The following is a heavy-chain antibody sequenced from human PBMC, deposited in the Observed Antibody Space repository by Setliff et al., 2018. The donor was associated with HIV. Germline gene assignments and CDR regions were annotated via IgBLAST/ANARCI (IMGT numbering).Heavy chain of an antibody. Sequence: GGSLRLSCAASGFTFSAYSMNWVRQAPGKGVEWISYISSSGVMYYADSVRGRFTISRDNGKNSLYLQMNSLRAEDTAVYYCAKDGDSGSSADWYFDLWGRGTLVTVSS. D-gene: IGHD1-26*01. V-gene: IGHV3-48*01. CDR3: AKDGDSGSSADWYFDL. CDR2: ISSSGVM. CDR1: GFTFSAYS. J-gene: IGHJ2*01.